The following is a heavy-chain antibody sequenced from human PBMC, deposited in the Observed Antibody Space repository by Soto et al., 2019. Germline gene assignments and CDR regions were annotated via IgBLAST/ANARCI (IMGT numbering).Heavy chain of an antibody. CDR2: ISYDGSNK. Sequence: GALRLSCAASGFTFSSYGMHWVRQAPGKGLEWVAVISYDGSNKYYADSVKGRFTISRDNSKNTLYLQMNSLRAEDTAVYYCAKDSMREFDYWGQGTLVTVSS. CDR1: GFTFSSYG. CDR3: AKDSMREFDY. V-gene: IGHV3-30*18. J-gene: IGHJ4*02. D-gene: IGHD3-22*01.